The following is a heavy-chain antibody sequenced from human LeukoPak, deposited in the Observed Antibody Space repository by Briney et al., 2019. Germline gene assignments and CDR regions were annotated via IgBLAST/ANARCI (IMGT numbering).Heavy chain of an antibody. CDR1: GFTFSSYW. D-gene: IGHD1-26*01. Sequence: GGSLRLSCAASGFTFSSYWMHWVRQAPGKGLVWVSRINSDGSSTSYADSVKGRFTISRDNAKNTLYLQMNSLRAEDTAVYYCARERGAGRYYFDYWGQGTLVTVSS. CDR3: ARERGAGRYYFDY. V-gene: IGHV3-74*01. CDR2: INSDGSST. J-gene: IGHJ4*02.